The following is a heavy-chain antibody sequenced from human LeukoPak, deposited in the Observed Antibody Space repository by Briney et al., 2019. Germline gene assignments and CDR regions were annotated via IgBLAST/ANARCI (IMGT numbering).Heavy chain of an antibody. Sequence: HAGGSLRLSCAASGSTVSSIHMVWVRQAPGKGLEWVSVTYTGGNSYYADSVKGRFIISRDISKNTLYLQMNSLRAEDSALYYCARGGRGSAAVVAPRSFDIWGQGTMVTVSS. D-gene: IGHD3-22*01. CDR3: ARGGRGSAAVVAPRSFDI. CDR1: GSTVSSIH. CDR2: TYTGGNS. J-gene: IGHJ3*02. V-gene: IGHV3-53*01.